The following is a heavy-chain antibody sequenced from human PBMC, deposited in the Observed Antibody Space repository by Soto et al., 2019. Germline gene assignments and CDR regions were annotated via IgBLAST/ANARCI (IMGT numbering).Heavy chain of an antibody. CDR2: INQDGSEK. D-gene: IGHD3-22*01. CDR1: GFTLSNYW. J-gene: IGHJ2*01. CDR3: AKTHLRETRGYLHFDL. Sequence: EVQLVESGGGLVQPGGSLRLSCAASGFTLSNYWMAWVRQAPGKGLEWVANINQDGSEKHYVDSAKGRFTISRDNARSSLYLKMNSLSAADTAVFYCAKTHLRETRGYLHFDLWGLGNLVAV. V-gene: IGHV3-7*05.